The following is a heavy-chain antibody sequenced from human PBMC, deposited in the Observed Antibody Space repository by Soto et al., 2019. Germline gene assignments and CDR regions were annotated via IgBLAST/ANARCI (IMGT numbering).Heavy chain of an antibody. J-gene: IGHJ5*02. D-gene: IGHD2-2*01. CDR3: AKVGDIVVNGGWFDP. CDR1: GFTFSNYG. V-gene: IGHV3-30*18. CDR2: ISYDRGHK. Sequence: GGSLRLSCAGSGFTFSNYGLHWVRQAPGKGLEWVAGISYDRGHKYYADSVKGRFTISRDNAKNSLYLQMNSLRAEDTALYYCAKVGDIVVNGGWFDPWGQGTLVTVSS.